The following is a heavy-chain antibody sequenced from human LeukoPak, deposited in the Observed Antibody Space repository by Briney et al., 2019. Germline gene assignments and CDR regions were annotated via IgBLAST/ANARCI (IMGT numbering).Heavy chain of an antibody. CDR3: ARCGLASSSWYFSYPPYYYYGMDV. D-gene: IGHD6-13*01. V-gene: IGHV1-8*02. Sequence: ASVKVSCKASGYNFISYYMHWVRQAPGQGLEWMGWMNPNSGNTGYAQKFQGRVTMTRNTSISTAYMELSSLRSEDTAVYYCARCGLASSSWYFSYPPYYYYGMDVWGQGTTVTVSS. CDR2: MNPNSGNT. J-gene: IGHJ6*02. CDR1: GYNFISYY.